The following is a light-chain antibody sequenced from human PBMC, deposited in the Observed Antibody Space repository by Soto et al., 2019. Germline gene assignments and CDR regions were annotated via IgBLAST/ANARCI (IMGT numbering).Light chain of an antibody. V-gene: IGKV3-11*01. CDR1: QSVSSH. CDR2: GGS. CDR3: QQRSNWPPFT. Sequence: EIVLTQSPGTLSLSPGERATLSCRASQSVSSHLAWFQQKPGQAPRLLMYGGSTRATGMPARFSGSGSGTDFTLTISRLEPEDFAVYYCQQRSNWPPFTFGQGTRLENK. J-gene: IGKJ5*01.